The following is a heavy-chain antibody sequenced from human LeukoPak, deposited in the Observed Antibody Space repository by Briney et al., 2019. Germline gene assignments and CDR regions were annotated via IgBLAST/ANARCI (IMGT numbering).Heavy chain of an antibody. CDR3: TTYYDSGPSKD. CDR2: IKKDGSDQ. J-gene: IGHJ4*02. CDR1: GFTFSFYW. V-gene: IGHV3-7*05. D-gene: IGHD3-22*01. Sequence: GGSLRLSCAASGFTFSFYWMTWVRQPPGKGLEWVANIKKDGSDQYYGVSVKGRFTISRVYTKNSLLLEMNRLRAEDTAMYCLTTYYDSGPSKDWGQGTLVTVSS.